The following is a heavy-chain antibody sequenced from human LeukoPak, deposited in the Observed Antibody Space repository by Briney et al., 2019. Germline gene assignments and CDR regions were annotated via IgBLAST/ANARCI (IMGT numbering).Heavy chain of an antibody. CDR3: ARDGTPTTVVTPFVYYYMDV. J-gene: IGHJ6*03. CDR1: GFTFSSYS. D-gene: IGHD4-23*01. CDR2: ISSSSSYI. V-gene: IGHV3-21*01. Sequence: GGSLRLSCAASGFTFSSYSMNWVRQAPGKGLEWVSSISSSSSYIYYADSVKGRFTISRDNAKNSLYLQMNSLRAEDTAVYYCARDGTPTTVVTPFVYYYMDVWGKGTTVTVSS.